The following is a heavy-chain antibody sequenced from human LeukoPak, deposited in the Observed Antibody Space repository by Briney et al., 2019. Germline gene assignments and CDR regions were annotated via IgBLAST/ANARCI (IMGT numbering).Heavy chain of an antibody. D-gene: IGHD6-13*01. CDR3: ARHSSSWPRLDY. CDR2: IYYSGST. Sequence: SETLSLTCVVSGGSISSYYWSWIRQPPGKGLEWIGYIYYSGSTNYNPSLKSRVTISVDTSKNQFSLKLSSVTAADTAVYYCARHSSSWPRLDYWGQGTLVTVSS. V-gene: IGHV4-59*08. J-gene: IGHJ4*02. CDR1: GGSISSYY.